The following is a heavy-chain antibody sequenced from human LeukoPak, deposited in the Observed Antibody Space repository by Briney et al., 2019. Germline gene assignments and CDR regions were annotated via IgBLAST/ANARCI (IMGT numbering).Heavy chain of an antibody. Sequence: PSQTLSLTYTVSGGSISSGDYYWSWTRQPPGKGLEWSGYIYYSGSTYYNPSLMSRVTISVDTSKNQFSLKLSSVTAADTAVYYCARHVPYYDSDFSAWGMDVWGQGTTVTVSS. J-gene: IGHJ6*02. D-gene: IGHD3-16*01. CDR3: ARHVPYYDSDFSAWGMDV. CDR2: IYYSGST. V-gene: IGHV4-30-4*08. CDR1: GGSISSGDYY.